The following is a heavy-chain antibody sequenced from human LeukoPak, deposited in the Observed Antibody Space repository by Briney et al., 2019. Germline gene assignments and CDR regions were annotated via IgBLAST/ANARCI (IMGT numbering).Heavy chain of an antibody. D-gene: IGHD1-26*01. J-gene: IGHJ6*03. CDR3: ARSGGGSYSYYYYYMDV. V-gene: IGHV4-59*01. CDR2: IYYSGST. Sequence: SETLSLTCTASGGSISSYYWSWIRQPPGKGLEWIGYIYYSGSTNYNPSLKSRVTISVDTSKNQFSLKLSSVTAADTAVYYCARSGGGSYSYYYYYMDVWGKGTTVTISS. CDR1: GGSISSYY.